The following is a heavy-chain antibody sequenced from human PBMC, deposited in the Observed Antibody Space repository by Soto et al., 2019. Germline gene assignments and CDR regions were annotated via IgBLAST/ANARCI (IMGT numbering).Heavy chain of an antibody. CDR1: GGTFSSYA. CDR3: ARDLAAGRWFDP. CDR2: IIPIFGTA. D-gene: IGHD6-13*01. V-gene: IGHV1-69*01. Sequence: QVQLVQSGAEVKKPGSAVKVSCKASGGTFSSYAISWVRQAPGQGLEWMGGIIPIFGTANYAQKFQGRVTITANESTSTAYMELSSLRSEDTAVYYCARDLAAGRWFDPWGQGTLVTVSS. J-gene: IGHJ5*02.